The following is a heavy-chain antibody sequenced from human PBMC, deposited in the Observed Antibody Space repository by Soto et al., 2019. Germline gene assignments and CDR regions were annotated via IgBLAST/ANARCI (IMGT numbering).Heavy chain of an antibody. CDR2: ISGSGGST. D-gene: IGHD3-22*01. J-gene: IGHJ4*02. Sequence: GESLKISCAASGFTFSSYAMSWVRQAPGKGLEWVSAISGSGGSTYYADSVKGRFTISRDNSKNTLYLQMNSLRAEDTAVYYCAKDQAGGRSLYYDSSGYPDDYWGQGTLVTVSS. CDR3: AKDQAGGRSLYYDSSGYPDDY. CDR1: GFTFSSYA. V-gene: IGHV3-23*01.